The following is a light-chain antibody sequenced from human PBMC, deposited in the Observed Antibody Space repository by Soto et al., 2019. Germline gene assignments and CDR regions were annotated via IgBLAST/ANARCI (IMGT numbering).Light chain of an antibody. V-gene: IGLV1-44*01. CDR3: ASWDDSLNGPV. CDR1: TSNIGGQT. CDR2: IDN. J-gene: IGLJ2*01. Sequence: QAVVTQPPSASGTPGQRVSISCSGSTSNIGGQTVNWYQRLPGTAPKLLIYIDNQRPSGVPDRFSGSKSGTSASLAISGLQAEDEADYFCASWDDSLNGPVFGGGTKLTVL.